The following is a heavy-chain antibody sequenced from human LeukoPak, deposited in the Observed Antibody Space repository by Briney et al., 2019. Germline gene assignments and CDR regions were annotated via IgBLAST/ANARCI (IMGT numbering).Heavy chain of an antibody. CDR2: ISYDGSNK. D-gene: IGHD2-2*01. V-gene: IGHV3-30-3*02. J-gene: IGHJ5*02. CDR1: GFTFSSYT. Sequence: GGSLRLSCAASGFTFSSYTLHWVRQAPGKGLEWVALISYDGSNKYYADSVKGRFTISRDNSKNTLYLQMNSLRAEDTAVYYCAKCRKSSYDPWGQGTLVTVSS. CDR3: AKCRKSSYDP.